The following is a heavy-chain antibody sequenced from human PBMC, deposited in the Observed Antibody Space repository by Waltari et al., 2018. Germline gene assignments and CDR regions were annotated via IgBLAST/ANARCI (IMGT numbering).Heavy chain of an antibody. CDR3: ARESTASNEGV. J-gene: IGHJ4*02. V-gene: IGHV3-7*01. D-gene: IGHD4-17*01. CDR1: GFTFRNYW. CDR2: RKRDGSQE. Sequence: EEQLVESGGGLVQPGGSLRLSCEGSGFTFRNYWVSWVRQAPGKGREWVANRKRDGSQENHVDSVKGRFTISRDNAKKSLYLQMNSLRAEDTGVYYCARESTASNEGVWGQGTLVTVSS.